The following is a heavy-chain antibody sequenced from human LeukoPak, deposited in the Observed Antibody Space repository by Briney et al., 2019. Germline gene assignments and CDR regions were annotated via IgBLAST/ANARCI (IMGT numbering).Heavy chain of an antibody. V-gene: IGHV3-20*04. Sequence: GGSLRLSCAASGFSFDDYGMNWVRQAPGKGLEWVSGINWNGGSTGYADSVKGRFTISRDNAKNSLYLQMNSLRAEDTAVYYCARDRRGGIAVAGTRAFDIWGQGTMVTVSS. D-gene: IGHD6-19*01. J-gene: IGHJ3*02. CDR3: ARDRRGGIAVAGTRAFDI. CDR1: GFSFDDYG. CDR2: INWNGGST.